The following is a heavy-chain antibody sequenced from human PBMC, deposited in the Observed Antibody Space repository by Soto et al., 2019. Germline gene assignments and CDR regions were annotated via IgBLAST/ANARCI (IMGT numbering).Heavy chain of an antibody. CDR2: IIPIFGVT. D-gene: IGHD3-10*01. CDR1: GGTFSSYT. Sequence: QVQVVQSGAEVKKPGSSVKVSCKASGGTFSSYTFTWVQQAPGHGLEWLGRIIPIFGVTNYAQKFQDRLTMSADRPTTTAYMELSSLTSADTAVYYCVRDWESTTQTWGFGDSWGQGTLVTVSS. J-gene: IGHJ4*02. V-gene: IGHV1-69*04. CDR3: VRDWESTTQTWGFGDS.